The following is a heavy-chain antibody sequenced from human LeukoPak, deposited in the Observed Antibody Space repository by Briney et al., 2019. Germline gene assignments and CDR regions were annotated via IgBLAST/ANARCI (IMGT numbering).Heavy chain of an antibody. CDR1: GGTFSSYA. CDR2: IIPIFGTA. J-gene: IGHJ3*02. Sequence: SVKVSCKASGGTFSSYAISWVRQAPGQGLEWMGGIIPIFGTANYAQKFQGRVTITADESTSTAYMELSSLRSEDTAVYYCARPKTRYSHGPLHGGAFDIWGQGTMVTVSS. D-gene: IGHD5-18*01. CDR3: ARPKTRYSHGPLHGGAFDI. V-gene: IGHV1-69*13.